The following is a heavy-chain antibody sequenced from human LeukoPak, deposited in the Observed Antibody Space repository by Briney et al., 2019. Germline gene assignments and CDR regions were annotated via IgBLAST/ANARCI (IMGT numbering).Heavy chain of an antibody. Sequence: PGGSLRLSCAASGFTFSSYAMHWVRQAPGKGLEWVAVISYDGSNKYYADSVKGRFTISRDNSKNTLYLQMNSLRAEDTAVYYCARATRYVSAFDIWGQGTMVTVSS. V-gene: IGHV3-30-3*01. CDR2: ISYDGSNK. CDR1: GFTFSSYA. D-gene: IGHD2-2*01. CDR3: ARATRYVSAFDI. J-gene: IGHJ3*02.